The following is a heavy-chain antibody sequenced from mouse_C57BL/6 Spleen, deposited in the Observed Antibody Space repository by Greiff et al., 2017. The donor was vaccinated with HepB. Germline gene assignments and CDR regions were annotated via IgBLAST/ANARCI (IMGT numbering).Heavy chain of an antibody. J-gene: IGHJ2*01. Sequence: GGGLVQPKGSLKLSCAASGFSFNTYAMNWVRQAPGKGLEWVARIRSKSNNYATYYADSVKDRFTISRDDSESMLYLQMNNLKTEDTAMYYCVRQYGYDEGYYFDYWGQGTTLTVSS. CDR2: IRSKSNNYAT. V-gene: IGHV10-1*01. D-gene: IGHD2-2*01. CDR1: GFSFNTYA. CDR3: VRQYGYDEGYYFDY.